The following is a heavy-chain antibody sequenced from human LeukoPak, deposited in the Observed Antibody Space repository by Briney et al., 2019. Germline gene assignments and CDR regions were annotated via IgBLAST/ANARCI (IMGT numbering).Heavy chain of an antibody. CDR1: GFTFSSYW. V-gene: IGHV4-59*01. CDR3: ARGYDFWSGYYPYYFDY. CDR2: IYYSGST. D-gene: IGHD3-3*01. Sequence: PGGSLRLSCVASGFTFSSYWMSWIRQPPGKGLEWIGYIYYSGSTNYNPSLKSRVTISVDTSKNQFSLKLSSVTAADTAVYYCARGYDFWSGYYPYYFDYWGQGTLVTVSS. J-gene: IGHJ4*02.